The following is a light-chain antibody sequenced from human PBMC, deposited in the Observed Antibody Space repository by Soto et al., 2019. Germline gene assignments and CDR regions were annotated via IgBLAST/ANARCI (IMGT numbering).Light chain of an antibody. Sequence: QSVLTQPASVSGSPGQSITISCTGTSSDFDIYKYVSWYQQHPGKAPKLMIYQVTNRPSGVSNRFSGSKSGNTASLTISGLQAEDEADYYCGSYTSSINYVFGTGTKVTVL. J-gene: IGLJ1*01. V-gene: IGLV2-14*01. CDR2: QVT. CDR3: GSYTSSINYV. CDR1: SSDFDIYKY.